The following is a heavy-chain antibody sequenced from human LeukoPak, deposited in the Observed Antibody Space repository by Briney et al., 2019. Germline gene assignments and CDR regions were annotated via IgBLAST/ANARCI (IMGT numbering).Heavy chain of an antibody. CDR3: ARSVVGNYYYYGMDV. J-gene: IGHJ6*02. D-gene: IGHD1-14*01. Sequence: ASVKVSCKASGYTFTSYDINWVRQATGQGLEWMGWMNPNSGNTGYAQKFQGRVTMTRNTSISTAYMELSSLRSEDTAVYYCARSVVGNYYYYGMDVWGQGTTVTVSS. V-gene: IGHV1-8*01. CDR1: GYTFTSYD. CDR2: MNPNSGNT.